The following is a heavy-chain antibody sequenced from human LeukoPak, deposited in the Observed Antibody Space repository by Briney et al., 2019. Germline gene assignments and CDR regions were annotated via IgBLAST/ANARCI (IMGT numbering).Heavy chain of an antibody. Sequence: GGSLRLSCVASGFNFDDCAMHWVRQAPGKGLEWVSLVSGDGVTTKYANSVKGRFTISRDNSRNSLFLQMNTLRTEDTAVYYCAKGFDSSSFYGHSDYWGQGTLVTVSS. D-gene: IGHD3-22*01. CDR1: GFNFDDCA. V-gene: IGHV3-43*02. J-gene: IGHJ4*02. CDR3: AKGFDSSSFYGHSDY. CDR2: VSGDGVTT.